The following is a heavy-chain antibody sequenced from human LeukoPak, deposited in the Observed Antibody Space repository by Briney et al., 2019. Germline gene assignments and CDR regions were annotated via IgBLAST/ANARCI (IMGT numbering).Heavy chain of an antibody. CDR3: ARGGSGCFHRFDP. CDR1: GGSISSGGYS. CDR2: IYHSGST. V-gene: IGHV4-30-2*01. J-gene: IGHJ5*02. Sequence: SETLSLTCAVSGGSISSGGYSWSWIRQPPGKGLEWIGYIYHSGSTYYNPSLKSRVTISVDRSKNQFSLKLSSVTAADTAVYYCARGGSGCFHRFDPWGQGTLVTVSS. D-gene: IGHD3-22*01.